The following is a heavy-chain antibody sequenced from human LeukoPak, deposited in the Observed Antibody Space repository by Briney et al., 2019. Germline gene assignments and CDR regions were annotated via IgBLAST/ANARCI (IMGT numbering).Heavy chain of an antibody. J-gene: IGHJ5*02. CDR1: GFTFSSYS. D-gene: IGHD6-13*01. V-gene: IGHV3-21*01. Sequence: GGSLRLSCAASGFTFSSYSMNWVRQAPGKGLEWVSSISSSSSYIYYADSVKGRFTISRDNAKNSLYLQMNSLRAEDTAVYYCARAYSSSFWCDPRGQETLVSVP. CDR2: ISSSSSYI. CDR3: ARAYSSSFWCDP.